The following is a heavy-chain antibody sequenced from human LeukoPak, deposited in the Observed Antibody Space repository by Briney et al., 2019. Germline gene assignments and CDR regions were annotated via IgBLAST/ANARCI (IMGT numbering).Heavy chain of an antibody. CDR2: INPKSGGT. J-gene: IGHJ4*02. D-gene: IGHD3-22*01. Sequence: ASVKVSRKASGYTFTGYYMHWVRRAPGQGLEWMGWINPKSGGTNYAQKFQGRVTMTRDTSISTAYMELSRLRSDDTAVYYCARALHYYDDSGPTGGDSWGQGTLVTVSS. V-gene: IGHV1-2*02. CDR1: GYTFTGYY. CDR3: ARALHYYDDSGPTGGDS.